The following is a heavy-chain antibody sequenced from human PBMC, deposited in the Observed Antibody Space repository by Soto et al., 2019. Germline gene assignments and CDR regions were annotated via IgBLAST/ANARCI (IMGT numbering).Heavy chain of an antibody. J-gene: IGHJ3*02. CDR3: ARDCSSTSCYTNDAFDI. CDR1: GGTFSSYT. Sequence: QVQLVQSGAEVKKPGSSVKVSCKASGGTFSSYTISWVRQAPGQGLEWMGRIIPILGIANYAQKFQGRVTITADKSTSTGYMELSSLRSEDTAVYYCARDCSSTSCYTNDAFDIWGQGTMVTVSS. V-gene: IGHV1-69*08. CDR2: IIPILGIA. D-gene: IGHD2-2*02.